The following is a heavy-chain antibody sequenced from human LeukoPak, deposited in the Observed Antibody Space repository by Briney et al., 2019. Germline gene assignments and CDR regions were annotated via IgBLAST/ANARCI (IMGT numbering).Heavy chain of an antibody. CDR1: GFTFSSYA. V-gene: IGHV3-23*01. CDR2: ISGSGGST. Sequence: GGSLRLPCAASGFTFSSYAMSWVRQAPGKGLEWVSAISGSGGSTYYADSVKGRFTISRDNSKNTLYLQMNSLRAEDTAVYYCARDSIMITFGDFDYWGQGTLVTVSS. J-gene: IGHJ4*02. D-gene: IGHD3-16*01. CDR3: ARDSIMITFGDFDY.